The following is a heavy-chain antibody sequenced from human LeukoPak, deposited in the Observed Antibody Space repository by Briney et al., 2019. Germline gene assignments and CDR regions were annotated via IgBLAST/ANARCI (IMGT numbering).Heavy chain of an antibody. V-gene: IGHV4-59*01. Sequence: SETLSLTCPVSGGSISNYYYWTCIRQPPGKGLERIGYVYYTGSTNFNPSLKSRFTMSLDTSRNQFSLKLTSLTAADTAVYYCARGAMATTPFFDYWGQGTLVTVSS. D-gene: IGHD5-24*01. J-gene: IGHJ4*02. CDR1: GGSISNYY. CDR2: VYYTGST. CDR3: ARGAMATTPFFDY.